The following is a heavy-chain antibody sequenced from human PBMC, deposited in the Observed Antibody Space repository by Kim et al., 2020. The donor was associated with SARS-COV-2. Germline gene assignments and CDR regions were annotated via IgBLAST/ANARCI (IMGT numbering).Heavy chain of an antibody. Sequence: GGSLRLSCTASGFNFSDHWMHWVRQAPGTGPVWVSCIRGDGSTTNYADSVRGRFTVSRDNARNTLYLQMNSLGVEDTAVYYCVSSPGPWGQGTLVTVSS. CDR3: VSSPGP. CDR2: IRGDGSTT. J-gene: IGHJ5*02. V-gene: IGHV3-74*01. CDR1: GFNFSDHW. D-gene: IGHD2-2*01.